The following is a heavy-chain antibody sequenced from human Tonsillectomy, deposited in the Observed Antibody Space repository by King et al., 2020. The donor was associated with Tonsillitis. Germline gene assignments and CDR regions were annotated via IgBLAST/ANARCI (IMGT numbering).Heavy chain of an antibody. CDR1: GFTFSGSA. CDR3: TRSRQDSSTSTFDY. CDR2: IISKANSFAT. V-gene: IGHV3-73*02. D-gene: IGHD6-6*01. Sequence: EVQLVESGGGLVQPGGSLKLSCAASGFTFSGSAMHWVRQASGKGLEWVGHIISKANSFATAYAASVKGRVTISRDDSKKTAYLQMNSLKTEDTAVYYCTRSRQDSSTSTFDYWGQGTVVTVSS. J-gene: IGHJ4*02.